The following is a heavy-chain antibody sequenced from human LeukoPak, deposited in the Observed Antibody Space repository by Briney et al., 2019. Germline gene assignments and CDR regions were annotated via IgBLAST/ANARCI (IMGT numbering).Heavy chain of an antibody. V-gene: IGHV4-39*07. J-gene: IGHJ3*02. D-gene: IGHD3-10*01. CDR2: IYYSGST. CDR3: ARDMVRGVIDAFDI. Sequence: SETLSLTCTVSGGSISSYSWSWIRQPAGKGLEWIGSIYYSGSTYYNPSLKSRVTISVDTSKNQFSLKLSSVTAADTAVYYCARDMVRGVIDAFDIWGQGTMVTVSS. CDR1: GGSISSYS.